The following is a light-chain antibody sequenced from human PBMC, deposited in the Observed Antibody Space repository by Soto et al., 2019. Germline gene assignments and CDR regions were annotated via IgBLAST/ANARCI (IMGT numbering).Light chain of an antibody. CDR1: QSASSY. Sequence: EIAVTHAPTTLSRTACYRATLSFRASQSASSYLAWYQQKPGQAPRLLIYDASNRATGIPARFTGSGSGTDFTLTISSLEPEDFAVYYCQQCSKRGKKFG. CDR2: DAS. J-gene: IGKJ4*01. V-gene: IGKV3-11*01. CDR3: QQCSKRGKK.